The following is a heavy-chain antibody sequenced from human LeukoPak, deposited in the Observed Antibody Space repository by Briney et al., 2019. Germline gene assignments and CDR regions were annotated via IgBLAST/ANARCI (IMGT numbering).Heavy chain of an antibody. Sequence: SETLSLTCTVSGGSVSSGSYYWSWIRQPPGKGLEWIGYIYYSGSTNYNPSLKSRVTISVDTSKNQFSLKLSSVTAADTAVYYCARDNWNYGSSMDVWGQGTTVTVSS. J-gene: IGHJ6*02. CDR3: ARDNWNYGSSMDV. D-gene: IGHD1-7*01. CDR2: IYYSGST. V-gene: IGHV4-61*01. CDR1: GGSVSSGSYY.